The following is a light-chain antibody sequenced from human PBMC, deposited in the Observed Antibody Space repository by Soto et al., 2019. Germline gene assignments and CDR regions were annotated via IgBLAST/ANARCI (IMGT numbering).Light chain of an antibody. J-gene: IGKJ1*01. CDR3: QQYNNWPRWT. CDR2: DAS. Sequence: ELVLTQSPATLSLSPGERATLSCRASQSVSSYLAWYHQKPCQAPRLPIYDASNRATGIPARFSGSGSGTDFTLTISSLEPEDFAVYYCQQYNNWPRWTFGQGTKVDI. V-gene: IGKV3-11*01. CDR1: QSVSSY.